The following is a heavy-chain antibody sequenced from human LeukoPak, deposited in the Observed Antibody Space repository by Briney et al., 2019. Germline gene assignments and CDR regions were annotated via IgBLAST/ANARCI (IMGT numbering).Heavy chain of an antibody. J-gene: IGHJ4*02. V-gene: IGHV4-59*01. CDR3: ARDLWGSGYFDY. D-gene: IGHD7-27*01. Sequence: PSETLSLTCTVSGGSINSYYWSWIRQPPGKGLEWIGYISYTGLTSYIPSLKSRVTISMDTSKNQFSLRLRSVTAADTAVYYCARDLWGSGYFDYWGQGTLVTVSS. CDR1: GGSINSYY. CDR2: ISYTGLT.